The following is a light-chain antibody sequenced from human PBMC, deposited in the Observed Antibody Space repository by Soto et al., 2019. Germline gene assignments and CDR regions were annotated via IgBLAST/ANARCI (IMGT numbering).Light chain of an antibody. CDR1: SSDVGGYNY. CDR2: EVT. CDR3: CSYAGSNNYV. Sequence: QSALTQPPSAPGSPGQSVTISCTGTSSDVGGYNYVSWYQQHPGKAPKVMIYEVTKRPSGVPDRFSGSKSGNTASLTVSGLQAEDDADYYCCSYAGSNNYVFGTGTKVTVL. V-gene: IGLV2-8*01. J-gene: IGLJ1*01.